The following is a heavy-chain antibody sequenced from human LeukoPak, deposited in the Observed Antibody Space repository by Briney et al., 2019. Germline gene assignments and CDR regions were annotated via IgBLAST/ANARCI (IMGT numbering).Heavy chain of an antibody. CDR3: AKGLGDYDDFRLGY. V-gene: IGHV3-30*02. Sequence: GGSLRLSCAAAVFTFSTYGFHWVRQAPGKGLEWVAFIPSDGSDNYYANSVKGRFTISRDNSKNTLYLQMNSLRSEDTAVYYCAKGLGDYDDFRLGYWGQGTLVTVSS. CDR2: IPSDGSDN. J-gene: IGHJ4*02. D-gene: IGHD4-17*01. CDR1: VFTFSTYG.